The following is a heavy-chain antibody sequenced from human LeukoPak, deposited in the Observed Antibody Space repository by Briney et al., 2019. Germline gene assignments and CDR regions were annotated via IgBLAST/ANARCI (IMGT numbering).Heavy chain of an antibody. J-gene: IGHJ4*02. D-gene: IGHD6-13*01. Sequence: ASVKVSCKASGYTFTGYYMHWVRQAPGQGLEWMGWINPNSGGTNYAQKFQGRVTITADESTSTAYMELSSLRSEDTAVYYCASGGQQLNPYYFDYWGQGTLVTVSS. CDR2: INPNSGGT. CDR1: GYTFTGYY. V-gene: IGHV1-2*02. CDR3: ASGGQQLNPYYFDY.